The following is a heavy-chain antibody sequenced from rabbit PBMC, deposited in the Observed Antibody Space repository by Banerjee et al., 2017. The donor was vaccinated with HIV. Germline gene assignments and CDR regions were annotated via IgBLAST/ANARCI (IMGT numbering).Heavy chain of an antibody. CDR1: GFSFSSNA. CDR3: ARDLGSL. J-gene: IGHJ3*01. V-gene: IGHV1S45*01. CDR2: FYTGSGSA. Sequence: QEQLVESGGGLVQPEGSLTLTCTASGFSFSSNAMCWVRQAPGKGLEWIGCFYTGSGSAYYASWAKGRFTISKTSSTTVTLQMTSLTAADTATYFCARDLGSLWGQGTLVTVS. D-gene: IGHD4-2*01.